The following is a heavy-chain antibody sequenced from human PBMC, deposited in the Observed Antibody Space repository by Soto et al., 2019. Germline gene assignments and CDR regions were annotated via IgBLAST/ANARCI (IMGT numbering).Heavy chain of an antibody. CDR2: INHSEST. Sequence: SETLSLTCAVYGGSFSGYYWSWIRQPPGKGLEWIGEINHSESTNYNPSFKSRVTISVDTSKNQFSLKLSSVTAADTAVYYCARRVHDAFDIWGQGTMVTVSS. J-gene: IGHJ3*02. CDR1: GGSFSGYY. CDR3: ARRVHDAFDI. V-gene: IGHV4-34*01.